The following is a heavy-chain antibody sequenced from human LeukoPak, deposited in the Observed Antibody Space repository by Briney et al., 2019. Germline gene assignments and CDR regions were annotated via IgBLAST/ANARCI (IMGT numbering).Heavy chain of an antibody. Sequence: SETLSLTCTVSGGSISSSSYSWGWIRQPPRKGLEWIGSMAYSGSSYYNPSLKSRVTITVDTSKNQFSLKLTSVTAADTAMYYCARHDFWSGNYGENYFDYWGQGILVTVSS. CDR2: MAYSGSS. CDR3: ARHDFWSGNYGENYFDY. J-gene: IGHJ4*02. D-gene: IGHD3-3*01. V-gene: IGHV4-39*01. CDR1: GGSISSSSYS.